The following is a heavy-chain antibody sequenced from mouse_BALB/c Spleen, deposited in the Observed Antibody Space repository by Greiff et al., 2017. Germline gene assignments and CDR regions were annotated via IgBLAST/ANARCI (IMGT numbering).Heavy chain of an antibody. D-gene: IGHD2-3*01. V-gene: IGHV5-9-4*01. J-gene: IGHJ4*01. CDR3: AREDGYYDYYAMDY. Sequence: EVKLVESGGGLVKPGGSLKLSCAASGFTFSSYAMSWVRQSPEKRLEWVAEISSGGSYTYYPDTVTGRFTISRDNAKNTLYLEMSSLRSEDTAMYYCAREDGYYDYYAMDYWGQGTSVTVSS. CDR2: ISSGGSYT. CDR1: GFTFSSYA.